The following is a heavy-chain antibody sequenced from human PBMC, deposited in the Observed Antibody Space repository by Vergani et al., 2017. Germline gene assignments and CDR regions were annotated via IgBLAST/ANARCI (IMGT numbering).Heavy chain of an antibody. Sequence: QVQLQESGPGLVKPSETLSLTCTVSGGSISSYYWSWIRQPPGKGLEWIGYIYYSGSTNYNPALKSRVTISVDTSKNQFSLKLSSVTAADTAGYYCARLSIAAAADESWFDPWGQGTLVTVSS. CDR2: IYYSGST. J-gene: IGHJ5*02. D-gene: IGHD6-13*01. CDR3: ARLSIAAAADESWFDP. CDR1: GGSISSYY. V-gene: IGHV4-59*01.